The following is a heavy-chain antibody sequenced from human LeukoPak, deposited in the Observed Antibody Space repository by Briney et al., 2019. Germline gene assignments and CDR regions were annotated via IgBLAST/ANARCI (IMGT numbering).Heavy chain of an antibody. J-gene: IGHJ4*02. CDR2: IKSKIDGGTT. D-gene: IGHD5-12*01. V-gene: IGHV3-15*01. CDR1: GFTFNNAW. CDR3: TTASSGYVTDY. Sequence: TGGSVRLSCAASGFTFNNAWMGWVRQAPGKGLEWVGRIKSKIDGGTTDYAAPVKGRFTISRDDSKNTVHLQMNSLKTEDTALYYCTTASSGYVTDYWGQGALLTVSS.